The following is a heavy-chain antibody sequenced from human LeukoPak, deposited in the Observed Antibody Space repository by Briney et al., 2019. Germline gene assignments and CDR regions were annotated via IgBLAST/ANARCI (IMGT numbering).Heavy chain of an antibody. J-gene: IGHJ4*02. Sequence: NPSETLSLTCTISGGSISSSYFYWGWIRQPPGKGLEWIGSINYSGYTYHNPSLKSRVTMSVDTSKNQFSLNLSSVTAADTAVYYCARHDTAIVTDYWGQGTLVTVSS. CDR3: ARHDTAIVTDY. CDR1: GGSISSSYFY. CDR2: INYSGYT. D-gene: IGHD5-18*01. V-gene: IGHV4-39*01.